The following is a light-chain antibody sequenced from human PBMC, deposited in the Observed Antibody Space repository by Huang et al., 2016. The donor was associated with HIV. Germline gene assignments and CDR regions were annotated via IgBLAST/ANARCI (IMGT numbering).Light chain of an antibody. V-gene: IGKV2-28*01. CDR3: MQTLQTPLT. CDR2: LVS. CDR1: QSLLQSNGYNY. Sequence: DIVMTQSPLSLPVTPGEPASISCRSSQSLLQSNGYNYLDWDLQKPGQSPQLLIYLVSKRASGVPDRFSGSGSGTAFTLKISRVEAEDVGVYYCMQTLQTPLTFGGGTKVEIK. J-gene: IGKJ4*01.